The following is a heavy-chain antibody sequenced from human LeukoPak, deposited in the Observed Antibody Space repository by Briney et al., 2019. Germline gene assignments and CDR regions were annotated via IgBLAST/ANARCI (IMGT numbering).Heavy chain of an antibody. D-gene: IGHD2-8*02. Sequence: PGGSLRLSCAASGFTFSTYWMHWVRQAPGKGLEWVANINQDGSEKYSVDSVKGRFIISRDNAKNSLSLQMNSLRADDTAVYYCAGSSTGWQYFDYWGQGTLATVSS. CDR2: INQDGSEK. CDR1: GFTFSTYW. J-gene: IGHJ4*02. V-gene: IGHV3-7*01. CDR3: AGSSTGWQYFDY.